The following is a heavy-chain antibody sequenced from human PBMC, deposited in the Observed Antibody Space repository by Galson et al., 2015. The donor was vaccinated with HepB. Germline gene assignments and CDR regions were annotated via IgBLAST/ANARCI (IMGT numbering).Heavy chain of an antibody. V-gene: IGHV1-46*01. J-gene: IGHJ4*02. CDR1: GYTFTRHY. CDR2: INPSGGST. Sequence: SVKVSCKVSGYTFTRHYIHWVRQAPGQGLEWMGIINPSGGSTRYAQKFQGRVTMTRDTSTRTVYMEVSGLTSEDTAVYYCAGTTTVPTSNFDYWGQGTLVTVSS. D-gene: IGHD4-17*01. CDR3: AGTTTVPTSNFDY.